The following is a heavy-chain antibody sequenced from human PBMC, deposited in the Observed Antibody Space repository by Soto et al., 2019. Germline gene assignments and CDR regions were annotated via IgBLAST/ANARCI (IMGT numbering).Heavy chain of an antibody. D-gene: IGHD3-3*01. J-gene: IGHJ4*02. CDR3: ARGPFWSGYFYPRHPALDY. CDR2: IYYSGST. V-gene: IGHV4-31*03. CDR1: GGSISSGGYY. Sequence: TLSLTCTVSGGSISSGGYYWSWIRQHPGKGLEWIGYIYYSGSTYYNPSLKSRVTISVDTSKNQFSLKLSSVTAADTAVYYCARGPFWSGYFYPRHPALDYWGQGTLVTVSS.